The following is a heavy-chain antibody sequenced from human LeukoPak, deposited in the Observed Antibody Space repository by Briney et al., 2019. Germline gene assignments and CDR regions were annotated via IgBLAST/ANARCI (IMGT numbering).Heavy chain of an antibody. Sequence: PSETLSLTCAVYGGSFSGYYWSWIRQPPGKGLEWIGEINHSGSTNYNPSPKSRVTISVDTSKNQFSLKLSSVTAADTAVYYCARAEGPPYDYIWGSYRRATSLDYWGQGTLVTVSS. V-gene: IGHV4-34*01. CDR2: INHSGST. CDR1: GGSFSGYY. CDR3: ARAEGPPYDYIWGSYRRATSLDY. D-gene: IGHD3-16*02. J-gene: IGHJ4*02.